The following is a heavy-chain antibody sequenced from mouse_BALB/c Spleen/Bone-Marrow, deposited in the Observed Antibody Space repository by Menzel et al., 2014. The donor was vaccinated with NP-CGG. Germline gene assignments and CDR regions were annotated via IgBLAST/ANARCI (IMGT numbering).Heavy chain of an antibody. J-gene: IGHJ4*01. D-gene: IGHD1-1*01. V-gene: IGHV5-6*02. Sequence: EVKLVGSGGDLVKPGGSLKLSCAASGFTFSSYGMSWVRQTPDKRLEWVATISSGGSYTYYPDSVKGRFTISRDNAKNTLYLQMSSLKSEDTAMYYCASGNYYAMDYWGQGTSVTVSS. CDR2: ISSGGSYT. CDR3: ASGNYYAMDY. CDR1: GFTFSSYG.